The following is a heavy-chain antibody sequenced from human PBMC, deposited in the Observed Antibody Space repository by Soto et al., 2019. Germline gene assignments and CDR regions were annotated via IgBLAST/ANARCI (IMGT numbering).Heavy chain of an antibody. V-gene: IGHV1-2*02. D-gene: IGHD6-19*01. Sequence: QVQLVQSGAEVKKPGSSVKVSCKASGGTFSSYAISWVRQAPGQGLEWMGGINPNSGGTNYAQKFQGRVTMTRDTSISTAYMELSRLRSDDTAVYYCARVPTWVAGDYGMDVWGQGTTVTVSS. CDR2: INPNSGGT. CDR3: ARVPTWVAGDYGMDV. CDR1: GGTFSSYA. J-gene: IGHJ6*02.